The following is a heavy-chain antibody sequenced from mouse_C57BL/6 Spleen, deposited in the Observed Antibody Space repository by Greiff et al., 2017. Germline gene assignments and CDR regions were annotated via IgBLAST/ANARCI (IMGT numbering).Heavy chain of an antibody. J-gene: IGHJ1*03. CDR2: IRNKANNHAT. CDR3: TRLTGRDWYFDV. V-gene: IGHV6-6*01. D-gene: IGHD4-1*01. CDR1: GFTFSDAW. Sequence: EVKVIESGGGLVQPGGSMKLSCAASGFTFSDAWMDWVRQSPEKGLEWVAEIRNKANNHATYYAESVKGTFTISRDDSKSSVYLQRNSLRAEDTGIYYCTRLTGRDWYFDVWGTGTTVTVSS.